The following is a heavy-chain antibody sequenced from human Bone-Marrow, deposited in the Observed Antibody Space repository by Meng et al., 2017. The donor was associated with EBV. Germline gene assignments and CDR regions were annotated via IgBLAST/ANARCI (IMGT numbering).Heavy chain of an antibody. J-gene: IGHJ4*02. CDR1: GFTFSSYA. CDR2: ISGSGGNT. CDR3: AKYFDYGGRSVHFDY. V-gene: IGHV3-23*04. Sequence: VLLVGAGEGLAPAGGSLGPSCAASGFTFSSYAMSWVRQAPGKGLEWVSAISGSGGNTYYASSVKGRFTVSRDNSKNTLYLQMNSLRAEDTAIYYCAKYFDYGGRSVHFDYWGQGTLVTVSS. D-gene: IGHD4-23*01.